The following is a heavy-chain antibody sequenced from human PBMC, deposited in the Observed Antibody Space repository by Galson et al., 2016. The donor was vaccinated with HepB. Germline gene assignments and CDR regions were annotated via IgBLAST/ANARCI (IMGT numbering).Heavy chain of an antibody. CDR3: AKGRPYSSSPLDY. V-gene: IGHV3-23*01. D-gene: IGHD6-6*01. CDR2: ITGSGTTT. Sequence: SLRLSCAASGFSFSTSGMSWVRQTPGRGLEWVSGITGSGTTTHYADSVKGRFTISRDNSKNTLYLLMNSLGAEDTAVYYCAKGRPYSSSPLDYWGQGTLVTVSS. J-gene: IGHJ4*02. CDR1: GFSFSTSG.